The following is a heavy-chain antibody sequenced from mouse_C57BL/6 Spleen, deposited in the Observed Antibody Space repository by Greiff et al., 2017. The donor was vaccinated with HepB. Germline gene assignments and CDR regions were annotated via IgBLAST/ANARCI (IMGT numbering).Heavy chain of an antibody. D-gene: IGHD1-1*01. J-gene: IGHJ1*03. CDR3: ARCGSSLYWYFDV. CDR2: IDPNSGGT. V-gene: IGHV1-72*01. Sequence: RGLEWIGRIDPNSGGTKYNEKFKSKATLTVDKPSSTAYMQISSLTSEDSAVHYCARCGSSLYWYFDVWGTGTTVTVSS.